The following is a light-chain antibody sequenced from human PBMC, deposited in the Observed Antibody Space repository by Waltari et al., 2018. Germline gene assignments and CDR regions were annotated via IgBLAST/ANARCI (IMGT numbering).Light chain of an antibody. Sequence: QSALTQPPSASGSPGQSVTISCTGTSSDVGGYNYVSWYQQHPGKAPKPTIYEVTKRPSGVPDRVAGSKSGNTASLTVSGLQAEDEADYYCSSYAGSNKGVFGGGTKLTVL. CDR2: EVT. CDR3: SSYAGSNKGV. V-gene: IGLV2-8*01. CDR1: SSDVGGYNY. J-gene: IGLJ3*02.